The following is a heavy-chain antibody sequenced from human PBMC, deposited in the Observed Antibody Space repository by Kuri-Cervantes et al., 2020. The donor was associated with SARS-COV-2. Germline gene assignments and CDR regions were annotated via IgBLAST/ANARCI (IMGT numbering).Heavy chain of an antibody. V-gene: IGHV3-30-3*01. J-gene: IGHJ6*02. Sequence: GESLKISCAASGFTFSSYAMHWVRQAPGKGLEWVAIISYDGSNKYYADSVKGRFTISRDNSKNTLYLQMNSLRPEDTAVYYCARGLGDMPHYAMDVWGQGTTVTVSS. CDR1: GFTFSSYA. D-gene: IGHD2-2*01. CDR2: ISYDGSNK. CDR3: ARGLGDMPHYAMDV.